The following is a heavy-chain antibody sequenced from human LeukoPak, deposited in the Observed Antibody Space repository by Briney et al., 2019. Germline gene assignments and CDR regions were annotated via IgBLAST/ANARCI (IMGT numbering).Heavy chain of an antibody. V-gene: IGHV3-30*02. J-gene: IGHJ4*02. D-gene: IGHD6-19*01. CDR1: GFTFSSYG. CDR2: IRYDGSNK. Sequence: GGSLRLSCAASGFTFSSYGMHWVRQAPGKGLEWVAFIRYDGSNKYYADSVKGRFTISRDNSKNTLYLQMNSLRAEDTAVYYCAKDPGKSSGWYSYWGQGTLVTVSS. CDR3: AKDPGKSSGWYSY.